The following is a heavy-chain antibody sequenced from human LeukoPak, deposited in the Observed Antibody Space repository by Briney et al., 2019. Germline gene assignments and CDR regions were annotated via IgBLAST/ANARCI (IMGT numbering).Heavy chain of an antibody. J-gene: IGHJ6*04. D-gene: IGHD2-2*01. CDR1: GYTFTSYA. CDR2: INAGNGNT. V-gene: IGHV1-3*01. Sequence: GASVKVSCKASGYTFTSYAMHWVRQAPGQRLEWMGWINAGNGNTKYSQKFQGRVTITRDTSASTAYMALSSLRSEDTAVYYCARGGDIVVVPAVHYYYYGMDVWGKGTTVTVSS. CDR3: ARGGDIVVVPAVHYYYYGMDV.